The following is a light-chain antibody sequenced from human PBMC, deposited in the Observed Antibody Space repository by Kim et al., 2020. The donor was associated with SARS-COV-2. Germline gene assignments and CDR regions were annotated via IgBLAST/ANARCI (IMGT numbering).Light chain of an antibody. J-gene: IGLJ2*01. CDR1: NIGGKS. CDR3: QVWDNRSDHAI. Sequence: APGKTAMITCRGNNIGGKSVQWDQQKPGQAPVLVISYDSGRPSGMPERFSGSNSGNTATLTINGVEAGDEADYYCQVWDNRSDHAIFGGGTQLTVL. V-gene: IGLV3-21*04. CDR2: YDS.